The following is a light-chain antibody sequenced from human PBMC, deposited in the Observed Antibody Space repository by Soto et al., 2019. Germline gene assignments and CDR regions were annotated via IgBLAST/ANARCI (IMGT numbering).Light chain of an antibody. Sequence: QSALTQPASVSGSPGQSITISCTGTSSDVGSYNLVSWYQQHPGKAPKLMIYEGSKRPSGVSNRFSGSKSGNTASLTISGLQAEDEADYYCCSYVGSWVFGGGTKVTVL. J-gene: IGLJ3*02. CDR1: SSDVGSYNL. CDR2: EGS. CDR3: CSYVGSWV. V-gene: IGLV2-23*01.